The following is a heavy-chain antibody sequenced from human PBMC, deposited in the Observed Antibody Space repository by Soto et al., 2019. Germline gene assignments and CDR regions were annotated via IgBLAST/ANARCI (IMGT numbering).Heavy chain of an antibody. CDR2: IYYGGNT. D-gene: IGHD1-26*01. Sequence: SETLSLTCTVSGGSISTSSYYWGWIRQPPGKGLEWIGYIYYGGNTCYNSSLKSRLIMSVDTSKNHFSLKLNSVTAADTAVYHCARVGATRGSWFDPWGQGTLVTVSS. J-gene: IGHJ5*02. CDR3: ARVGATRGSWFDP. V-gene: IGHV4-39*02. CDR1: GGSISTSSYY.